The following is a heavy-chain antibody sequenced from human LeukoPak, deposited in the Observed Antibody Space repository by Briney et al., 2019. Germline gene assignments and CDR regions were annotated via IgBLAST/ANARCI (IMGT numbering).Heavy chain of an antibody. CDR2: IYYSGSI. Sequence: PSETLSLTCTVSGGSISSYYWSWIRQPPGKGLEWIGYIYYSGSINYNPSLKSRVTISVDTSKNQFSLKLSSVTAADTAVYYCARVIAVAVKSRFDPWGQGTLVTVSS. J-gene: IGHJ5*02. CDR1: GGSISSYY. V-gene: IGHV4-59*01. CDR3: ARVIAVAVKSRFDP. D-gene: IGHD6-19*01.